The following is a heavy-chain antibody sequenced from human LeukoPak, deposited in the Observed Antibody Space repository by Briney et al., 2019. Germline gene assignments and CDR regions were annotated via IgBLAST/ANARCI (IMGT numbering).Heavy chain of an antibody. CDR3: ARFYDISRGFDP. V-gene: IGHV4-30-2*01. CDR1: GGSISSGGYS. D-gene: IGHD3-9*01. J-gene: IGHJ5*02. CDR2: IYHSGST. Sequence: SETLSLTCTVSGGSISSGGYSWSWLRQPPGKGLEWIGYIYHSGSTYYNPSLKSRVTISVDRSKNQFSLKLSSVTAADTAVYYCARFYDISRGFDPWGQGTLVTVSS.